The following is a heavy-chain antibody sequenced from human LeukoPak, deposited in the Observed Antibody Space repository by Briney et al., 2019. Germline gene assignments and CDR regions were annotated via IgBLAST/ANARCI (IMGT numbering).Heavy chain of an antibody. CDR3: ERNRRPSMLIFGVVITSYYYYMDV. Sequence: GGSLRLSCAASGFTFCDYYMSWIRQAPGKGLEWVSYISSSGSTIYYADSVKGRFTISRDNAKNSLYLQMNSLRAEDTAVYYCERNRRPSMLIFGVVITSYYYYMDVWGKGTTVTVSS. CDR2: ISSSGSTI. J-gene: IGHJ6*03. V-gene: IGHV3-11*01. D-gene: IGHD3-3*01. CDR1: GFTFCDYY.